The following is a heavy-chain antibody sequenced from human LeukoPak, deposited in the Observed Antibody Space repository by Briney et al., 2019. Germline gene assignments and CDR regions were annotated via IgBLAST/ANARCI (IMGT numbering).Heavy chain of an antibody. J-gene: IGHJ4*02. CDR2: INAGNGNT. CDR1: GYTVTSHA. D-gene: IGHD1-1*01. V-gene: IGHV1-3*01. Sequence: ASVHVSCKASGYTVTSHAMLWVRQAPAHRHEWMGWINAGNGNTKYSQKFQGRVTITRDTSASTAYMELSSLKSEDTAVYYCARQVSGTFDYWGQGTLVTVSS. CDR3: ARQVSGTFDY.